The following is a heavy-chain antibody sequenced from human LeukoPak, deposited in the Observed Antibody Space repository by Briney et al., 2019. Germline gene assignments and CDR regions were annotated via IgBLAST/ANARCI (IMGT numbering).Heavy chain of an antibody. CDR3: TGQGPDIVARPFDY. CDR1: EFTFSGSA. Sequence: SGGSLRLSCAASEFTFSGSAMHWVRQASGKGLEWLGRIRNKANSYATTYAASVKGRFTVSRDDSKNTAYLQVNSLKTEDTAVYYCTGQGPDIVARPFDYWGQGTLVTVSS. V-gene: IGHV3-73*01. D-gene: IGHD6-6*01. J-gene: IGHJ4*02. CDR2: IRNKANSYAT.